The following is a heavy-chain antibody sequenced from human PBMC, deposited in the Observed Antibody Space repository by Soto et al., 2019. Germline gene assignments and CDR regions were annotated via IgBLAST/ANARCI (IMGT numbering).Heavy chain of an antibody. D-gene: IGHD3-16*01. V-gene: IGHV4-61*05. J-gene: IGHJ4*02. CDR3: ARRWGDYFDY. Sequence: PSETLSLTCTVSGGSISSSSYYWRWIRQPPGKGLEWIGYIYYSGSTNYNPSLKSRVTISVDTSKNQFSLKLSSVTAADTAVYYCARRWGDYFDYWGRGTLVTVSS. CDR1: GGSISSSSYY. CDR2: IYYSGST.